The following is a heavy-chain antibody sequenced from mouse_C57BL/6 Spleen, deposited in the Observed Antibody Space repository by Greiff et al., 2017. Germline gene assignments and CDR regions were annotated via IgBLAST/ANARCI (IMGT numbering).Heavy chain of an antibody. CDR1: GYTFTNYW. V-gene: IGHV1-63*01. D-gene: IGHD1-1*01. CDR3: ARGGDYDGSSPYYYALDY. J-gene: IGHJ4*01. Sequence: VQLQQSGAELVRPGTSVKMFCKASGYTFTNYWIGWAKQRPGHGLEGIGDFYPGGGYTNYNEKFKGKATLTADKSSSTASLRFSSLTCEDSALYYCARGGDYDGSSPYYYALDYWGQGTSVTVSS. CDR2: FYPGGGYT.